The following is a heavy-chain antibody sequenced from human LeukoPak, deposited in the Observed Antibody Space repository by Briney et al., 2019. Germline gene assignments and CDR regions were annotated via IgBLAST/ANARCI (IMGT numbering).Heavy chain of an antibody. D-gene: IGHD1-26*01. CDR3: TRKMWELYLDY. CDR2: IRSKAYGGTT. CDR1: GFTFSSYA. J-gene: IGHJ4*02. V-gene: IGHV3-49*04. Sequence: PGGSLRLSCAASGFTFSSYAMHWVRQAPGKGLEWVGFIRSKAYGGTTEYAASVKGRFTISRDDSKSIAYLQMNSLKTEDTAVYYCTRKMWELYLDYWGQGTLVTVSS.